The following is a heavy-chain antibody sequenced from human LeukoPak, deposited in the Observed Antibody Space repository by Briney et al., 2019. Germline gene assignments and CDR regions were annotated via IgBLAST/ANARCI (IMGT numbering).Heavy chain of an antibody. V-gene: IGHV1-18*01. CDR1: GYTFTSYG. CDR2: ISACNGNT. Sequence: ASVKVSCKASGYTFTSYGISWVRQAPGQGLEWMGWISACNGNTNYAQKLQGRVTMTTDTSTSTAYMELRSLRSEDTAVYYCATDAAYGGASGYWGQGTLVTVSS. J-gene: IGHJ4*02. CDR3: ATDAAYGGASGY. D-gene: IGHD4/OR15-4a*01.